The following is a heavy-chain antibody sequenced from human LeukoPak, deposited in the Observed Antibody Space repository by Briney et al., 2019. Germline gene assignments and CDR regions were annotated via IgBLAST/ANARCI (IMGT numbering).Heavy chain of an antibody. CDR3: AGDYYDNNDY. V-gene: IGHV1-69*04. Sequence: SVKVSCKASGGTFSSYAISWVRQAPGQGLEWMGRIIPIFGIANYAQKFQGRVTITADKSTGTAYMELSSLRSEDTAVYYCAGDYYDNNDYWGQGTLVTVSS. CDR2: IIPIFGIA. D-gene: IGHD3-22*01. CDR1: GGTFSSYA. J-gene: IGHJ4*02.